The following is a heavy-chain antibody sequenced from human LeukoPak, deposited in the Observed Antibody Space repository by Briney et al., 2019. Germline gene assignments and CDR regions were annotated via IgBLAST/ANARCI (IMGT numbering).Heavy chain of an antibody. D-gene: IGHD6-19*01. CDR2: IYYNGST. Sequence: SETLSLTCSVSGGSIRSYHWTWIRQPPGKGLEWIGYIYYNGSTNYNPSLKSRATISVNSSKNHFSLKLSSVTTADTAVYYCARSNSGLLDYWGQGTLVTVPS. J-gene: IGHJ4*02. V-gene: IGHV4-59*01. CDR1: GGSIRSYH. CDR3: ARSNSGLLDY.